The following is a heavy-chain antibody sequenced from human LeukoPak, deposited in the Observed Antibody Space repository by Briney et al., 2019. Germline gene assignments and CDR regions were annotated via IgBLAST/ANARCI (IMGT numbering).Heavy chain of an antibody. CDR3: ARGGDIVVVPAASYYFDY. CDR2: IYYSGST. Sequence: SETLSLTCTVSGGSISSSSYYWGWIRQPPGKGLEWIGSIYYSGSTYYNPSLKSRVTISVDTSKNQFSLKLSSVTAADTAVYYCARGGDIVVVPAASYYFDYWGQGTLVTVSS. CDR1: GGSISSSSYY. D-gene: IGHD2-2*01. V-gene: IGHV4-39*07. J-gene: IGHJ4*02.